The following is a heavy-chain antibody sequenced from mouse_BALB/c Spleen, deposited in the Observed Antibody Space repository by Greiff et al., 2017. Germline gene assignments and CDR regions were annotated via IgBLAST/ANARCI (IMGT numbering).Heavy chain of an antibody. V-gene: IGHV14-4*02. CDR2: IDPENGDT. D-gene: IGHD1-1*01. CDR1: GFNIKDYY. J-gene: IGHJ4*01. CDR3: DALYGSSYGYYAMDY. Sequence: EVKLMESGAELVRSGASVKLSCTASGFNIKDYYMHWVKQRPEQGLEWIGWIDPENGDTEYAPKFQGKATMTADTSSNTAYLQLSSLTSEDTAVYYCDALYGSSYGYYAMDYWGQGTSVTVSS.